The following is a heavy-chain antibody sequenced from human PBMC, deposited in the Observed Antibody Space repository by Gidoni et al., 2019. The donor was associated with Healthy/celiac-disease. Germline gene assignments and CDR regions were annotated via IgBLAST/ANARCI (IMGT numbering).Heavy chain of an antibody. CDR3: AREGFYCSGGSCYSHWFDP. J-gene: IGHJ5*02. Sequence: EVQLVESGGGLVKPGGSLRLSCAASGFTFGRYRLNWVRQAPGKGLEWVSSISSSSSYIYYADSVKGRFTISRDNAKNSLYLQMNSLRAEDTAVYYCAREGFYCSGGSCYSHWFDPWGQGTLVTVSS. V-gene: IGHV3-21*01. D-gene: IGHD2-15*01. CDR1: GFTFGRYR. CDR2: ISSSSSYI.